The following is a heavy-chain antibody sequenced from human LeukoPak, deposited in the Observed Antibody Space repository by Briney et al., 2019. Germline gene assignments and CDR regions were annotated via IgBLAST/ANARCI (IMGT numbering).Heavy chain of an antibody. CDR2: IEYDGTDT. CDR1: GFTFSNYG. CDR3: ARNRLRSTATYMDV. J-gene: IGHJ6*04. D-gene: IGHD2-15*01. V-gene: IGHV3-30*02. Sequence: GGSLRLSCAASGFTFSNYGMHWVRQAPGKGLEWVAFIEYDGTDTHFADSVRGRYTISRDNSEDTLYLQIITLRAVDTAVYYCARNRLRSTATYMDVWGKGTTVAVSS.